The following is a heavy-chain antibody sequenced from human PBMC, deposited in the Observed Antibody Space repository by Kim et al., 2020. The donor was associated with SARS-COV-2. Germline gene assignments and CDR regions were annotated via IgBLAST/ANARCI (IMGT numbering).Heavy chain of an antibody. V-gene: IGHV6-1*01. CDR3: ARDRRLWFGELFATGYYGMDV. J-gene: IGHJ6*02. CDR2: TYYRSKWYN. CDR1: GDSVSSNSAA. D-gene: IGHD3-10*01. Sequence: SQTLSLTCAISGDSVSSNSAAWNWIRQSPSRGLEWLGRTYYRSKWYNDYAVSVKSRITINPNTSKNQFSLQLNSVTPEDTAVYYCARDRRLWFGELFATGYYGMDVWGQGTTVTVSS.